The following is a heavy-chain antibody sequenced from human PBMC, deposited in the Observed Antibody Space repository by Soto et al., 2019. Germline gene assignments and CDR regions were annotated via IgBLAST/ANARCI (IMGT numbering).Heavy chain of an antibody. D-gene: IGHD6-19*01. V-gene: IGHV3-30-3*01. J-gene: IGHJ4*02. CDR2: ISYDGSNK. CDR3: ARDKSPYSSGWHNRHLDY. Sequence: QVQLVESGGGVVQPGRSLRLSCAASGFTFSTYAMHWVRQAPGKGLVWVAVISYDGSNKYYADSVKGRFTISRDNSKNTLYLQMNSLRAEDTAVYYCARDKSPYSSGWHNRHLDYWGQGTLVTVSS. CDR1: GFTFSTYA.